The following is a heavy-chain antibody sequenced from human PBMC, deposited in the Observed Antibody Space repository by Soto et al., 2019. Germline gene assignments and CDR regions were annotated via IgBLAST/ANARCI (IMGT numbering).Heavy chain of an antibody. CDR3: SKRNGGHRDLHSLPARRSSDL. Sequence: RGSLRLSCAASGFTFSSYAMSWVRQAPGKGLEWVSTISGSGGSTYYADSVKGRFTISRDNSKNTLYLQMNSLRAEDTAVYYCSKRNGGHRDLHSLPARRSSDL. CDR2: ISGSGGST. V-gene: IGHV3-23*01. CDR1: GFTFSSYA. J-gene: IGHJ2*01. D-gene: IGHD1-1*01.